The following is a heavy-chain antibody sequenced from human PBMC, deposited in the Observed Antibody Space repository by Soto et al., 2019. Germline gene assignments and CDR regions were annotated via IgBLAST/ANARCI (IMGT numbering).Heavy chain of an antibody. Sequence: SETLSLTCAVYGGSFSGYYWSWIRQPPGKGLEWIGEINHSGSTNYNPSLKSRVTISVDTSKNQFSLKLSSVTAADTAVYYCARFVIAAAGGAYFDYWGQGTLVTVSS. V-gene: IGHV4-34*01. CDR2: INHSGST. CDR3: ARFVIAAAGGAYFDY. J-gene: IGHJ4*02. CDR1: GGSFSGYY. D-gene: IGHD6-13*01.